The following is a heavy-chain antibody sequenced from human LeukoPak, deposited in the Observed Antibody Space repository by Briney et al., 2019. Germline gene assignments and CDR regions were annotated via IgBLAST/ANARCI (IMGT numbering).Heavy chain of an antibody. CDR1: GGTFSSYA. V-gene: IGHV1-69*04. CDR3: ARSRGYSYGYGVNWFDP. J-gene: IGHJ5*02. Sequence: ASVKVSCKASGGTFSSYAISWVRQAPGQGLEWMGRIIPILGIANYARKFQGRVTITADKSTSTAYMELSSLRSEDTAVYYCARSRGYSYGYGVNWFDPWGQGTLVTVSS. CDR2: IIPILGIA. D-gene: IGHD5-18*01.